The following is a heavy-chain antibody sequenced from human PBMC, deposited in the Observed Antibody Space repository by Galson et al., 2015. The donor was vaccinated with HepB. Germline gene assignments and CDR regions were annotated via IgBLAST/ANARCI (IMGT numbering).Heavy chain of an antibody. CDR2: INPSGGST. Sequence: SVKVSCKASGYTFTSYYMHWVRQAPGQGLEWMGIINPSGGSTGYAQKFQGRVTMTRDTSTSTVYMELSSLRSEDTAVYYCARDRTVHYYDSSGYYYGYFQHWGQGTLVTVSS. CDR3: ARDRTVHYYDSSGYYYGYFQH. J-gene: IGHJ1*01. D-gene: IGHD3-22*01. CDR1: GYTFTSYY. V-gene: IGHV1-46*01.